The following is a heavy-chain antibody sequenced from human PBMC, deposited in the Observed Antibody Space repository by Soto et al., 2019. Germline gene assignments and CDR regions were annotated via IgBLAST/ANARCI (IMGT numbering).Heavy chain of an antibody. Sequence: EVQLLESGGGLVQPGGSLRLSCVASGFTFSTYAMSWVRRAPREGLKWVSTISGSGGTTYYADSVKGRFTISRDNSKNTLYLQVNSLRAEDSAKYYCARYCSPTSCTIRYGMDVWGQGTTVTVSS. CDR3: ARYCSPTSCTIRYGMDV. CDR1: GFTFSTYA. CDR2: ISGSGGTT. J-gene: IGHJ6*02. V-gene: IGHV3-23*01. D-gene: IGHD2-15*01.